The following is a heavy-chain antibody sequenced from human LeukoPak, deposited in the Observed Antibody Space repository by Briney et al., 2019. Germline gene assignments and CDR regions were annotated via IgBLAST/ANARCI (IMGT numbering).Heavy chain of an antibody. V-gene: IGHV3-23*01. Sequence: PGGSLRLSCAASGFTFSSYARSWFRRAQGKGLGGVSPISGSGGSTNYADSVKGRFTISRDNSKNTLYLQINSLRAEDTAVYYCATTQTGVYYYDTSGYYYFDYWGQGTLVTVSS. CDR1: GFTFSSYA. D-gene: IGHD3-22*01. CDR3: ATTQTGVYYYDTSGYYYFDY. J-gene: IGHJ4*02. CDR2: ISGSGGST.